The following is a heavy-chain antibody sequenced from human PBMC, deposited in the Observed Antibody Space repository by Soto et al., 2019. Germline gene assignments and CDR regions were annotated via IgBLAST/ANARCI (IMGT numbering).Heavy chain of an antibody. CDR2: IKQDGGEK. Sequence: GGSLRLSCAASGFTFSIYWMSWVRQVPGKGLEWVANIKQDGGEKYYVDSVKGRFTISRDNARNSLYLQMNSLRAEDTAVYYCARVPCTSASCFLDYWGQGTLVTVSS. V-gene: IGHV3-7*03. D-gene: IGHD2-2*01. CDR1: GFTFSIYW. J-gene: IGHJ4*02. CDR3: ARVPCTSASCFLDY.